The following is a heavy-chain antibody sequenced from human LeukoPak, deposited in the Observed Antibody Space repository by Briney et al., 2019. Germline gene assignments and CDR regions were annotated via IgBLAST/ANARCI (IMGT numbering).Heavy chain of an antibody. V-gene: IGHV1-69*06. CDR2: IIPIFGTA. D-gene: IGHD1-26*01. CDR3: ARQGGMELPGETNYYYYYYMDV. CDR1: GGTFSSYA. J-gene: IGHJ6*03. Sequence: ASVKVSCKASGGTFSSYAISWVRQAPGQGLEWMGGIIPIFGTANYAQKFQGRVTITADKSTSTAYMELSSLRSEDTAVYYCARQGGMELPGETNYYYYYYMDVWGKGTTVTVSS.